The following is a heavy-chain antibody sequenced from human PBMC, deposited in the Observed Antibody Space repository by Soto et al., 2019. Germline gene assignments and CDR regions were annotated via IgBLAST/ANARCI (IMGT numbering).Heavy chain of an antibody. CDR1: GYTFTSYD. D-gene: IGHD4-17*01. Sequence: QVQLVQYGAEVKKPGASVKVSCKASGYTFTSYDINWVRQATGQGLEWMGWMNPNSGNTGYAQKFQGRVSMTRNTSISRAYMELSRLRSEDTAVYYCARGVGAGPYYYDGMDVWGQGTTVTVSS. J-gene: IGHJ6*02. CDR2: MNPNSGNT. V-gene: IGHV1-8*01. CDR3: ARGVGAGPYYYDGMDV.